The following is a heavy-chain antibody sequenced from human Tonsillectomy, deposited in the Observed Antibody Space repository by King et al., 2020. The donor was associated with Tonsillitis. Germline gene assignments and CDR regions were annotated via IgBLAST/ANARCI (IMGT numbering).Heavy chain of an antibody. J-gene: IGHJ6*03. CDR2: ISTSGGGT. Sequence: VQLVESGGGLVQPGGSLRLSCAASGFIFSSYAMSWVRQAPGKGLEWVSVISTSGGGTYYADSVKGRFTISRDNSKNTLYLQMNSLRAEDTAVYYCAKAYGDYVWYYSYMDVWGKGTTVTVSS. CDR3: AKAYGDYVWYYSYMDV. CDR1: GFIFSSYA. V-gene: IGHV3-23*04. D-gene: IGHD4-17*01.